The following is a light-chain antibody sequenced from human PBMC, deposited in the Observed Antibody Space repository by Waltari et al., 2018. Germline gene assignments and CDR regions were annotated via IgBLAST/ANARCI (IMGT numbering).Light chain of an antibody. J-gene: IGKJ2*01. CDR3: QQYNKYPQT. V-gene: IGKV1D-16*01. CDR1: QDIGSW. CDR2: AAS. Sequence: DIQMTQSPSSLSASVGDRVTITCRASQDIGSWLAWFQQKPGRAPKPLIYAASTLQGGGSSRFSGSGSGTHFTLTISSLQPEDFATYYCQQYNKYPQTFGQGTKLEI.